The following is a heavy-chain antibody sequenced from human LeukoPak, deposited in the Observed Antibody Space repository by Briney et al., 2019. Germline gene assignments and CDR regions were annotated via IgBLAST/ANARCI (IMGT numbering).Heavy chain of an antibody. CDR2: IYHSGST. CDR1: GGSIRSTNYY. J-gene: IGHJ4*02. D-gene: IGHD3-22*01. CDR3: TRANYYDSTGYLPVVYPSDY. V-gene: IGHV4-31*03. Sequence: SETLSLTCTVSGGSIRSTNYYWSWIRQDPAKGLEWIGYIYHSGSTYYNPALKSRVTISLDASKNQFSLKLRSVTAADTAVYYCTRANYYDSTGYLPVVYPSDYWGQGTLVTVSS.